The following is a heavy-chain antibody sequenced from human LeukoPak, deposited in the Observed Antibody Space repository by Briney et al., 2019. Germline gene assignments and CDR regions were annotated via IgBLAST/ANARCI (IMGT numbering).Heavy chain of an antibody. CDR3: ARVAWDSSWYGLDY. V-gene: IGHV3-7*03. J-gene: IGHJ4*02. Sequence: GGSLRLSCATSGFAFNSHALNWVRQAPGKGLEWVANIKQDGSEKYYVDSVKGRFTISRDNAKNSLYLQMNSLRAEDTAVYYCARVAWDSSWYGLDYWGQGTLVTVSS. CDR2: IKQDGSEK. D-gene: IGHD6-13*01. CDR1: GFAFNSHA.